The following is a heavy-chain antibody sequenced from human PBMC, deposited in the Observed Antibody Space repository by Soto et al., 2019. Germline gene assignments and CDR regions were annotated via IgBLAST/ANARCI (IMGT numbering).Heavy chain of an antibody. D-gene: IGHD3-10*01. V-gene: IGHV4-31*03. J-gene: IGHJ6*02. CDR1: GGSISSGGYY. Sequence: QVQLQESGPGLVKPSQTLSLTCTVSGGSISSGGYYWSWIRQHPGKGLEWIGYIYYSGSTYYNPSLRSRVTISVDTSKNQFSLKLSSVTAADTAVYYCARDLRFRGFYGMDVWGQGTTVTVSS. CDR3: ARDLRFRGFYGMDV. CDR2: IYYSGST.